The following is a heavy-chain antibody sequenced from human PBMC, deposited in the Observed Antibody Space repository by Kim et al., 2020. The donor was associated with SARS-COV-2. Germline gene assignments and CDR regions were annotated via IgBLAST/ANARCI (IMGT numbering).Heavy chain of an antibody. V-gene: IGHV3-23*01. J-gene: IGHJ6*02. Sequence: GGSLRLSCAASGFTFSSYAMSWVRQAPGKGLEWVSAISGSGGSTYYADSVKGRFTISRDNSKNTLYLQMNSLRAEDTAVYYCAKDGNADYGDYVEDYYYYYGMDVWGQGTTVTVSS. CDR1: GFTFSSYA. CDR2: ISGSGGST. CDR3: AKDGNADYGDYVEDYYYYYGMDV. D-gene: IGHD4-17*01.